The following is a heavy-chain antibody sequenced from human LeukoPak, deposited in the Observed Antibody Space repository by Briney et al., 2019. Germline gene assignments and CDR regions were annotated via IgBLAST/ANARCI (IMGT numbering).Heavy chain of an antibody. J-gene: IGHJ6*03. CDR1: GYTFTSYG. CDR2: ISAYNGNT. CDR3: ARDRGITIFGVVAYYYYMDV. D-gene: IGHD3-3*01. Sequence: GASVKVSCTASGYTFTSYGISWVRQAPGRGLGWMGWISAYNGNTNYAQKLQGRVTMTTDTSTSTANMELRSLRSDDTAVYYCARDRGITIFGVVAYYYYMDVWGKGTTVTVSS. V-gene: IGHV1-18*01.